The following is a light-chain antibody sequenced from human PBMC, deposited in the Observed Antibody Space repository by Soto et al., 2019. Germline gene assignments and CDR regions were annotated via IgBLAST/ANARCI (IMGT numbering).Light chain of an antibody. Sequence: EIVLTQSPGTLSSSPGEKATLSCRDSQSVSSSYLVWYQQRPGQPPRLLIYGTSNMAAGIPDRFTGTGSGTDFTLTIYRLEPEDSAVYYCQQYGSSALTFGGGTKV. J-gene: IGKJ4*01. CDR1: QSVSSSY. CDR3: QQYGSSALT. V-gene: IGKV3-20*01. CDR2: GTS.